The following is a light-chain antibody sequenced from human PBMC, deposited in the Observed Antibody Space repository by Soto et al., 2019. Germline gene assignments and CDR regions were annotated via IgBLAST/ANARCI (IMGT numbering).Light chain of an antibody. CDR2: GAS. J-gene: IGKJ5*01. Sequence: EIVMTQSPITLSLSPGERATLFFGASQSVSINLACYQQKPGQAPRLLIYGASTRATGIPARFSGSGSGTEFTLTISSLQSEDFAVYYCQQFHNWPPITFGQGTRLEI. CDR1: QSVSIN. V-gene: IGKV3-15*01. CDR3: QQFHNWPPIT.